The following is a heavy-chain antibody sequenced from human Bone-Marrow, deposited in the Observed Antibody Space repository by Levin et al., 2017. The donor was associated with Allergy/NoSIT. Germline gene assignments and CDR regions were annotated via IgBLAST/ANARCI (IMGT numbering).Heavy chain of an antibody. CDR3: TRADYYDMADFFDY. CDR2: IRSKIYGGTP. Sequence: QTLSLTCAGSGFTFGDYAMTWVRQAPGKGLEWVGFIRSKIYGGTPEYAASVTGGFTISRDDSKSIAYLQMQSLKVEDTAVYYCTRADYYDMADFFDYWGQGTLVTVSS. D-gene: IGHD3-22*01. J-gene: IGHJ4*02. CDR1: GFTFGDYA. V-gene: IGHV3-49*04.